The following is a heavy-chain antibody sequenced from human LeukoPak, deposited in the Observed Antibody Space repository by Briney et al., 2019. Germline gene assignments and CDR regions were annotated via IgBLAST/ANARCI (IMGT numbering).Heavy chain of an antibody. Sequence: ASVKVSCKASGYTFTGYYMHWVRQAPGQGLEWMGWINPNSGGTNYAQKFQGRVTMTRDTSISTAYMELSRLRSDDTAVYYCARDDPLPIRLGELFDPWGQGTPVTVSS. CDR3: ARDDPLPIRLGELFDP. D-gene: IGHD3-16*01. CDR1: GYTFTGYY. J-gene: IGHJ5*02. CDR2: INPNSGGT. V-gene: IGHV1-2*02.